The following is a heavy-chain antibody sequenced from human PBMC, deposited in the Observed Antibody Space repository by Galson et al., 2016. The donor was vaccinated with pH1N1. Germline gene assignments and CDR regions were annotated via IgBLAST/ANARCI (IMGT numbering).Heavy chain of an antibody. CDR1: GFTFSSYP. Sequence: SLRLSCAASGFTFSSYPMAWIRQAPGKGLEWVSVISGRGSHRFYADSVKGRFTISRDNSKNTLFLQMNSLRAEDTAVYYCVRERDLGTEVPDYFDYWGQGTLVTVSS. J-gene: IGHJ4*02. D-gene: IGHD2-2*01. V-gene: IGHV3-23*01. CDR2: ISGRGSHR. CDR3: VRERDLGTEVPDYFDY.